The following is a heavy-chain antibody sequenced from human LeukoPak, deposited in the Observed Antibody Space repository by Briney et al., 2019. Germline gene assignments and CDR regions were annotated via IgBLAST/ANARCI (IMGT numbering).Heavy chain of an antibody. CDR2: ISAHYGHT. J-gene: IGHJ4*02. CDR1: GYSFTRYG. CDR3: ARDFYHGHCAGLSCFLLDY. V-gene: IGHV1-18*01. D-gene: IGHD2-8*02. Sequence: GASVKVSCKASGYSFTRYGITWVRQAPGQGLEWMGRISAHYGHTNYAQKFQGRVTMTTDTSTSTAYMELRSLRSDDTAVYYCARDFYHGHCAGLSCFLLDYWGQGALVIVSS.